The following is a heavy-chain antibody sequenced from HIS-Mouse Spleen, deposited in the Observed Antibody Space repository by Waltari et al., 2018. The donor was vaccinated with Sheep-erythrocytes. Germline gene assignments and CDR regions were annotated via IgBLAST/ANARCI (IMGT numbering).Heavy chain of an antibody. V-gene: IGHV1-69*04. CDR2: IIPILGIA. CDR1: GGTFSSYA. J-gene: IGHJ4*02. CDR3: AQTGATTPHFYY. D-gene: IGHD1-26*01. Sequence: QVQLVQSGAEAKKPGSSVKVSCKASGGTFSSYAISWVRQAPGQGLEWMGRIIPILGIANYAQKFQGRVTITADKSTSTAYMELSSLRSEDTAVYYCAQTGATTPHFYYWGQGTLVTVSS.